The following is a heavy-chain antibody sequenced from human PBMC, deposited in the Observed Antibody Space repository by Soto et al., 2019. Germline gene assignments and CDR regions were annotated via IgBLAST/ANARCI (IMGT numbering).Heavy chain of an antibody. D-gene: IGHD4-17*01. Sequence: QVHLVQSGAEVKKPGASVTFPCKASGYTFSNYYMHWVRQAPGQGLEWVGIINPSGGGTTYAQNFQGRVTMTRDTSTSAAYMQLKSLRSEDTAVYYCARGPKLTDFGDRGYYGMDVWGHGTTVTVSS. V-gene: IGHV1-46*01. J-gene: IGHJ6*02. CDR1: GYTFSNYY. CDR2: INPSGGGT. CDR3: ARGPKLTDFGDRGYYGMDV.